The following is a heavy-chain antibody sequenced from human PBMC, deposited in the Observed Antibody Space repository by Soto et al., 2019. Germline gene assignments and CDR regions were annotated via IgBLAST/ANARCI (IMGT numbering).Heavy chain of an antibody. D-gene: IGHD6-19*01. Sequence: PSETLSLTCFVSGYSITAGGYYWSWIRHHSGKGLEWIGSFYSSGSIIYNPSLRSRVSISGDTSSNQFSMSLTSVTAADTARYYCARMYSSGSGWFHPWGQGTLVTVSS. CDR2: FYSSGSI. CDR3: ARMYSSGSGWFHP. CDR1: GYSITAGGYY. J-gene: IGHJ5*02. V-gene: IGHV4-31*03.